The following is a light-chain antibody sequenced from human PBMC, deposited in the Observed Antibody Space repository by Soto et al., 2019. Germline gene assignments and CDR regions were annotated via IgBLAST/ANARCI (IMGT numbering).Light chain of an antibody. CDR3: QQYGTSEII. J-gene: IGKJ5*01. V-gene: IGKV3-20*01. CDR1: QSVSTNSY. Sequence: VMTQSPATLSVSPGERAALSCRASQSVSTNSYIAWYQVKPGQAPRLLIYDTSSRATGIPDRFSGSGSGTDFTLTITRLEPEDFAVFYCQQYGTSEIIFGQGTRLEIK. CDR2: DTS.